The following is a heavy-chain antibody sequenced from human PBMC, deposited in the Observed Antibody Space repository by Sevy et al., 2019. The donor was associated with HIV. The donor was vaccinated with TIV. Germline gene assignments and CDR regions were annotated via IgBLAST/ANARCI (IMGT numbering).Heavy chain of an antibody. J-gene: IGHJ4*02. CDR2: IRYDGSDK. Sequence: GGSLRLSCAASGFTFSNYGMHWVRQVPGKGLEWVTFIRYDGSDKYYAASVKGRFTISRDDSKNTLHLQMDSLRAEDTAIYYYAKDLGGPGSRYFDYWGPGTLVTVSS. CDR1: GFTFSNYG. V-gene: IGHV3-30*02. CDR3: AKDLGGPGSRYFDY. D-gene: IGHD2-15*01.